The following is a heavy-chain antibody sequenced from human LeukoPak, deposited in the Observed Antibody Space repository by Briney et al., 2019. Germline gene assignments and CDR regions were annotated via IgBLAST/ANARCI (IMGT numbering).Heavy chain of an antibody. CDR1: GFTFSSYA. V-gene: IGHV3-23*01. Sequence: GGSLRLSCAASGFTFSSYAMSWVRQAPGKGLEWVSAISGSGGSTYYADSVKGRFTISRDNSKNTLYLQMNSLRAEDTAVYYCARIRGGDGYRDAGFWGQGTLVTVSA. J-gene: IGHJ4*02. CDR3: ARIRGGDGYRDAGF. CDR2: ISGSGGST. D-gene: IGHD5-24*01.